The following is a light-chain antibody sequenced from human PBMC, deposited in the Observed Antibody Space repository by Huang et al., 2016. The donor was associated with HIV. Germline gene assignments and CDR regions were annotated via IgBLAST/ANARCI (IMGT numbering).Light chain of an antibody. CDR1: QNINTN. Sequence: EIVMTQSPGTLSVAPGERATLACRASQNINTNLAVFQQKPGQAPRLLSYASSTRTDDFPARLSGSGSRTEFTLTISSLQSEDIAVYYCQQYNDWPRSFGQGTKVEIK. CDR3: QQYNDWPRS. V-gene: IGKV3-15*01. J-gene: IGKJ1*01. CDR2: ASS.